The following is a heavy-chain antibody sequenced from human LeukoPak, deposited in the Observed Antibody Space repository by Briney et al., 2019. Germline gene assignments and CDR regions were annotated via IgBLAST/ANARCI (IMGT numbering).Heavy chain of an antibody. Sequence: PSETLSLTCAVSGASTSSSNYYWGWVRQSPGKGLEWIGNIYSSGNTYYNASLKSRVTISVDTSKNQFSLKLSSVTAADTAVYYCARRHSSGYYRLDYWGQGTLVTVSS. CDR1: GASTSSSNYY. D-gene: IGHD3-22*01. V-gene: IGHV4-39*07. CDR2: IYSSGNT. J-gene: IGHJ4*02. CDR3: ARRHSSGYYRLDY.